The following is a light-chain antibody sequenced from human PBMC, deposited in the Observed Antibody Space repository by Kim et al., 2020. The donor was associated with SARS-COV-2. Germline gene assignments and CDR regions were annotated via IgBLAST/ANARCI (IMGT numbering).Light chain of an antibody. CDR1: QGIRNE. V-gene: IGKV1-17*01. Sequence: DIQMTQSPSSLSASVGDRVTITCRASQGIRNELGWYQQKPGKAPKRLIYAASSLQSGVPSRFSGSGSGTEFTLTISSLQPEDFATYYCLQYNSYPQTFGQGTKVDIK. J-gene: IGKJ1*01. CDR3: LQYNSYPQT. CDR2: AAS.